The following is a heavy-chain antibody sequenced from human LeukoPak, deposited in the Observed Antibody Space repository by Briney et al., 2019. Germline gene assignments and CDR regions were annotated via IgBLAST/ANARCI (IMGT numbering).Heavy chain of an antibody. D-gene: IGHD4-23*01. CDR3: AKDIDGVVRAFDI. CDR2: ISWNCGGI. V-gene: IGHV3-9*01. J-gene: IGHJ3*02. CDR1: GFTFDDYA. Sequence: GRSLRLSCAASGFTFDDYAMHWVRQAPGKGLEWVSGISWNCGGIGYADSTKGRFTISRDNAKNSLYLQMNSLRAEDTALYYCAKDIDGVVRAFDIWGQGTMVTVSS.